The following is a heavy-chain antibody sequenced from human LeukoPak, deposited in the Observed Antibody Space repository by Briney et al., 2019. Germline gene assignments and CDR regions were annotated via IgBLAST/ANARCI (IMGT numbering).Heavy chain of an antibody. J-gene: IGHJ5*02. CDR1: GYTFTGYY. CDR2: INPNSGGT. Sequence: ASVKVSCKASGYTFTGYYMHWVRQARGQGLAWMGWINPNSGGTNYAQKFQGRVTMTRDTSISTAYMELSRLRSDDTAVYYCAREWGYGSGSYFDPWGRGTLVTVSS. D-gene: IGHD3-10*01. CDR3: AREWGYGSGSYFDP. V-gene: IGHV1-2*02.